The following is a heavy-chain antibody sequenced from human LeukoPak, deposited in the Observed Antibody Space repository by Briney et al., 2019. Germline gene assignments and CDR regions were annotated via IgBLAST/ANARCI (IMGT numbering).Heavy chain of an antibody. CDR1: GGSISSYY. D-gene: IGHD3-9*01. CDR2: IYYSGST. Sequence: SETLSLTCTVSGGSISSYYWSWLRQPPGKGLEGIGYIYYSGSTNYNPSLKSRVTISVDTSKNQFSLKLSSVTAADTAVYYCARYNYDILTGYYFDYWGQGTLVTVSS. CDR3: ARYNYDILTGYYFDY. V-gene: IGHV4-59*01. J-gene: IGHJ4*02.